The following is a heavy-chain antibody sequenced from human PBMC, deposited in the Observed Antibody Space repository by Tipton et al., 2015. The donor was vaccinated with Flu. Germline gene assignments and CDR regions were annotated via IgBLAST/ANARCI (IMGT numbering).Heavy chain of an antibody. Sequence: QLVQSGAEVKKPGSSVKVSCKASGGTFSSYAISWVRQAPGQGLEWMGGIIPIFGTASYAQKFQGRVTITADESTSTAYMELSSLRSEDTAVYYCARGARIAAAGTPVVAATQFDYWGQGTLVTVSS. CDR3: ARGARIAAAGTPVVAATQFDY. CDR1: GGTFSSYA. V-gene: IGHV1-69*01. CDR2: IIPIFGTA. J-gene: IGHJ4*02. D-gene: IGHD6-13*01.